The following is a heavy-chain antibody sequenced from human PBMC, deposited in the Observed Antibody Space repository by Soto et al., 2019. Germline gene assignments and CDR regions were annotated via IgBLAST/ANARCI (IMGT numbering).Heavy chain of an antibody. V-gene: IGHV3-21*05. CDR1: GFTLGRFN. Sequence: RLTCTGWGFTLGRFNMKWGRQAPGKGLHWFPFLSSSSSSMYYAYPVKGRFTISRYTAKNPLFLQMNRLRAAATAVYYCVRYDFVELPHALPRWFDPWGQGTLVTVSS. J-gene: IGHJ5*02. CDR3: VRYDFVELPHALPRWFDP. CDR2: LSSSSSSM. D-gene: IGHD2-2*01.